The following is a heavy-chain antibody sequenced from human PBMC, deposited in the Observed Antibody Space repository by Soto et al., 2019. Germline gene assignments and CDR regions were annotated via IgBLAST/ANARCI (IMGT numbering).Heavy chain of an antibody. CDR1: GGTFSSYA. Sequence: QVQLVQSGAEVKKPGSSVKVSCKASGGTFSSYAISWVRQAPGQGLEWMGGIIPIFGTANYAQKFQSRVTITADESTSTAYMELSSLRSEDTAVYYCARTGYCSGGSCYSGFDYWGQGTLVTVSS. D-gene: IGHD2-15*01. V-gene: IGHV1-69*01. CDR2: IIPIFGTA. CDR3: ARTGYCSGGSCYSGFDY. J-gene: IGHJ4*02.